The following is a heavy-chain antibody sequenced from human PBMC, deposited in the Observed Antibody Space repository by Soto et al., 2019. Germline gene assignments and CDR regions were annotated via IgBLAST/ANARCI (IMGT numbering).Heavy chain of an antibody. CDR2: ISWNSGSI. CDR1: GFTFDDYA. J-gene: IGHJ5*02. Sequence: GGSLRLSCAASGFTFDDYAMHWVRQAPGKGLEWVSGISWNSGSIGYADSVKGRFTISRDNAKNSLYLQMNSLRAEDTALYYCAKETSNWFDPWGQGTLVTVSS. CDR3: AKETSNWFDP. V-gene: IGHV3-9*01.